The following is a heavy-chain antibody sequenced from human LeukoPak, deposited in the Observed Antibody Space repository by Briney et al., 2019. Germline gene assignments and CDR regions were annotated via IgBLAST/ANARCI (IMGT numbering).Heavy chain of an antibody. CDR3: ARVDYNNYFDY. CDR2: IYHSGST. J-gene: IGHJ4*02. D-gene: IGHD4-11*01. CDR1: GGSITRAGYS. V-gene: IGHV4-30-2*01. Sequence: SETLSLTCAVSGGSITRAGYSWSWIRQPPGKGLEWIGYIYHSGSTYYNPSLKSRVTISVDRSKNQFSLKLSSVTAADTAVYYCARVDYNNYFDYWGQGSLVTVSS.